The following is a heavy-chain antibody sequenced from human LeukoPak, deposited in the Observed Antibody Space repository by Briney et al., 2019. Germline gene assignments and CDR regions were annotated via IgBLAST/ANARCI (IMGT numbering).Heavy chain of an antibody. CDR2: VNHSGGT. CDR1: GGSISSSSYY. CDR3: ARVAVSGINSRYEIDY. V-gene: IGHV4-39*07. J-gene: IGHJ4*02. Sequence: SETLSLTCTVSGGSISSSSYYWAWIRQPPGKGLEWIGEVNHSGGTNYNPSLKSRVTISLDTSKNQFSLKLSSVTAADTAVYYCARVAVSGINSRYEIDYWGQGTLVTVSS. D-gene: IGHD6-19*01.